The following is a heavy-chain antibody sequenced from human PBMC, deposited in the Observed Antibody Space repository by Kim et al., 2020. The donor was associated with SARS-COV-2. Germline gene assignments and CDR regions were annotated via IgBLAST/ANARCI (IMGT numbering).Heavy chain of an antibody. CDR2: IYYSGST. CDR3: ARGGDTGDLEWYFDL. CDR1: GGSISSGGYY. Sequence: SETLSLTCTVSGGSISSGGYYWSWIRQHPGKGLEWIGYIYYSGSTYYNPSLKSRVTISVDTSKNQFSLKLSSVTAADTAVYYCARGGDTGDLEWYFDLWGRGTLVTVSS. D-gene: IGHD7-27*01. J-gene: IGHJ2*01. V-gene: IGHV4-31*03.